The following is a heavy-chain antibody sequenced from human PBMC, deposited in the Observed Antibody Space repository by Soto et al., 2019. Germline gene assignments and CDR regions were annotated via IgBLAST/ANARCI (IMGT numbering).Heavy chain of an antibody. V-gene: IGHV1-46*01. CDR3: AKTITTSGDSTGRGALIDN. D-gene: IGHD3-3*01. Sequence: GAAVKVSCKASGYIFTAYSMHWVRQAPGQGLEWMGVVNPSGGSTNYAQKFQGRITMTRDTSTSTVYMDLSSLRAEDTAVYYCAKTITTSGDSTGRGALIDNWGQGALVIVYS. CDR1: GYIFTAYS. CDR2: VNPSGGST. J-gene: IGHJ4*02.